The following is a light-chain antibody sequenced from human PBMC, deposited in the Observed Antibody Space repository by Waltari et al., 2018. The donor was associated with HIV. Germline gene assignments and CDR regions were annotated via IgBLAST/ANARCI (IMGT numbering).Light chain of an antibody. J-gene: IGKJ1*01. Sequence: DIQMTQSPSTLSASVGDRVTITCRASQSISSWLAWYQQKPGKAPKLLIYKASSLESGVPLRFSGSGSGTEFTLTISSLQPDDFATYYGQQYNSYWTFGQGTKVEIK. CDR1: QSISSW. V-gene: IGKV1-5*03. CDR3: QQYNSYWT. CDR2: KAS.